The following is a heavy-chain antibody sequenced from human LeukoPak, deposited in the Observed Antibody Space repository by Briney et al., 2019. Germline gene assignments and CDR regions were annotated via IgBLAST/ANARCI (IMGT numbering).Heavy chain of an antibody. J-gene: IGHJ4*02. Sequence: SGGSLRLSCAASGFSFSRNGMHWVRQAPGKGLEWVAVISYDGSSEYYADSVKGRFTISRDNSKNTLYLQMNSLRPEDTAVYYCAKARAGYYYFDSWGQGTLVTVSS. CDR2: ISYDGSSE. V-gene: IGHV3-30*18. CDR1: GFSFSRNG. D-gene: IGHD2-21*01. CDR3: AKARAGYYYFDS.